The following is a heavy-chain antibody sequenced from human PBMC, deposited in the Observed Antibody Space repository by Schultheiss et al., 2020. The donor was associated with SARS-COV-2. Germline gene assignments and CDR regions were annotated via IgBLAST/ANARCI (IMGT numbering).Heavy chain of an antibody. D-gene: IGHD1-26*01. V-gene: IGHV4-59*08. J-gene: IGHJ4*02. Sequence: SETLSLTCTVSGGSISSYYWSWIRQPPGKGLEWIGYIYYSGSTYYNPSLKSRVTISVDTSKNQFSLKLSSAIAADTAVYYCARSGSYDYWGQGTLVTVSS. CDR2: IYYSGST. CDR3: ARSGSYDY. CDR1: GGSISSYY.